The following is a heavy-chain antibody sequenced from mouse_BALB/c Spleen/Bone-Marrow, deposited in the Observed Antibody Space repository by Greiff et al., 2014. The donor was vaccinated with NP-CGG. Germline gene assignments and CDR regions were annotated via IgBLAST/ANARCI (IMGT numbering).Heavy chain of an antibody. CDR1: GYTFTSYY. CDR3: ARSLSRYAMDY. V-gene: IGHV1S56*01. CDR2: IYPGNVNT. Sequence: QVQLQQSGPELVKPGASVRISCKASGYTFTSYYIHWVKQRPGQGLKWIGWIYPGNVNTKYNEKFKGKATLTADKSSSTAYMQLSSLTSEDSAVYFCARSLSRYAMDYWGQGTSVTVSS. J-gene: IGHJ4*01. D-gene: IGHD6-2*01.